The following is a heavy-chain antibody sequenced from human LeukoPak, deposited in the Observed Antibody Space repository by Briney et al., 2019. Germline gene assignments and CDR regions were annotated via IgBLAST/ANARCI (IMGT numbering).Heavy chain of an antibody. CDR1: GYTFTGYD. CDR2: MNPNSGNT. D-gene: IGHD6-13*01. CDR3: ASPKGIAYGMDV. J-gene: IGHJ6*02. V-gene: IGHV1-8*02. Sequence: ASVKVSCKASGYTFTGYDINWVRQATGQGLEWMGWMNPNSGNTGYAQKFQGRVTMTRNTSISTAYMELSSLRSEDTAVYYCASPKGIAYGMDVWGQGTTVTVSS.